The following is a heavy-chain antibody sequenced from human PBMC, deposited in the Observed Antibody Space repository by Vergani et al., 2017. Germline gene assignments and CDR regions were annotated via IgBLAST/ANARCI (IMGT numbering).Heavy chain of an antibody. CDR3: ARGNVLRYFDWLLYFDY. V-gene: IGHV1-8*02. J-gene: IGHJ4*02. CDR2: MNPNSGNT. CDR1: GYTFTSYA. D-gene: IGHD3-9*01. Sequence: QVQLVQSGAEVKKPGASVKVSCKASGYTFTSYAMHWVRQAPGQRLEWMGWMNPNSGNTGYAQKFQGRVTMTRNTSISTAYMELSSLRSEDTAVYYCARGNVLRYFDWLLYFDYWGQGTLVTVSS.